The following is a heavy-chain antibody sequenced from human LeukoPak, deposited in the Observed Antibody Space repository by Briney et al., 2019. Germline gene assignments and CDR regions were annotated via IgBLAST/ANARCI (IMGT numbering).Heavy chain of an antibody. CDR3: ARSSSWYGRFDY. CDR1: GYTFTSYG. J-gene: IGHJ4*02. CDR2: IIPIFGTA. D-gene: IGHD6-13*01. V-gene: IGHV1-69*05. Sequence: ASVKVSCKASGYTFTSYGISWVRQAPGQGLEWMGGIIPIFGTANYAQKFQGRVTITTDESTSTAYMELSSLRSEDTAVYYCARSSSWYGRFDYWGQGTLVTVSS.